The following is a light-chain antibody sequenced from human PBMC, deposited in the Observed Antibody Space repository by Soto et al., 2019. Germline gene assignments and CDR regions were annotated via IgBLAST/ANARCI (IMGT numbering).Light chain of an antibody. CDR1: QSLLHITGETF. Sequence: DVVMTQTPLSLSVAPGQPASISCKSSQSLLHITGETFLFWYLQKPGQSPQLLSYEVSTRVSGVADRVSGSGSGTDFTLEIGRVETDDVDIYYCMQSTHLAPTFCQGTR. CDR2: EVS. CDR3: MQSTHLAPT. J-gene: IGKJ5*01. V-gene: IGKV2D-29*02.